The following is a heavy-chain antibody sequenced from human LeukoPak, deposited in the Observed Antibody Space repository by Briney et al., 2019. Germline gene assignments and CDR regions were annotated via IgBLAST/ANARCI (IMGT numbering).Heavy chain of an antibody. CDR2: VNYSGET. CDR3: ARLQGDSTAIFDY. J-gene: IGHJ4*02. CDR1: GGSISGHY. D-gene: IGHD2-21*01. V-gene: IGHV4-59*11. Sequence: SETLSLTCTVSGGSISGHYWSWIRQPPAKGLEWVGYVNYSGETNYNPSLKSRVTISVDTSNNQFSLKLTSVTAADTAVYYCARLQGDSTAIFDYGGQGILVSVSS.